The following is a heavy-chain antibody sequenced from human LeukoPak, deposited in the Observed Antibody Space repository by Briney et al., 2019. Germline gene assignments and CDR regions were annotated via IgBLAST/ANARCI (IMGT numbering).Heavy chain of an antibody. V-gene: IGHV1-2*02. CDR2: INPNSGGT. CDR1: GYTFTGYY. D-gene: IGHD2-15*01. Sequence: GASVKVSCKASGYTFTGYYMHWVRQAPGQGLEWMGWINPNSGGTNYAQKFQGRVTMTRDTSISTAYMELSRLRSDDTAVYYCARAPPIYCSGGSCPKNYNWFDPWGQGTLVTVSS. J-gene: IGHJ5*02. CDR3: ARAPPIYCSGGSCPKNYNWFDP.